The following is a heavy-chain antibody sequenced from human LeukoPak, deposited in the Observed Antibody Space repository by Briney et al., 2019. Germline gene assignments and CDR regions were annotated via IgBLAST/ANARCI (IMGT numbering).Heavy chain of an antibody. Sequence: PGGSLRLSCAASGFTFSSYAMSWVRQAPGKGPEWVSAISGSGGSTYYADSVKGRFTISRDNSKNTLYLQMNSLRAEDTAVYYCAKDRDSYGYVTSFDYWGQGTLVTVSS. CDR1: GFTFSSYA. J-gene: IGHJ4*02. CDR3: AKDRDSYGYVTSFDY. CDR2: ISGSGGST. D-gene: IGHD5-18*01. V-gene: IGHV3-23*01.